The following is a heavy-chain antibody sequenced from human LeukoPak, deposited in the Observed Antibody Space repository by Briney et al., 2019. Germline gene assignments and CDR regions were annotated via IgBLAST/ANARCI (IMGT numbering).Heavy chain of an antibody. CDR1: GGSISSSNYY. CDR3: ARGEGGGFGASGL. V-gene: IGHV4-39*01. D-gene: IGHD2-15*01. Sequence: KASETLSLTCTVSGGSISSSNYYWGWIRQPPGKGLEWIGSIYFSGSTYYNPSLKSRVTISIDTSKNQFSLKVNSVTAADTAVFYCARGEGGGFGASGLWGQGTLVTVSS. CDR2: IYFSGST. J-gene: IGHJ4*02.